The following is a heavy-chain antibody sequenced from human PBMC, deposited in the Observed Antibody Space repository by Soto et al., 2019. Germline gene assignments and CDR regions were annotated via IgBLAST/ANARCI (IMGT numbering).Heavy chain of an antibody. CDR1: GGTFSSYA. D-gene: IGHD5-12*01. J-gene: IGHJ4*02. Sequence: QVQLVQSGAEVKKPGSSVKVSCKASGGTFSSYAISWVRQAPGQGLEWMGAIIPIFGTANYAQKCQGRVPLTAEESTSTAYMELSSLRSEDTAVYYCAGAQGSSGYDGLSNWGQGALVTVSS. CDR2: IIPIFGTA. V-gene: IGHV1-69*12. CDR3: AGAQGSSGYDGLSN.